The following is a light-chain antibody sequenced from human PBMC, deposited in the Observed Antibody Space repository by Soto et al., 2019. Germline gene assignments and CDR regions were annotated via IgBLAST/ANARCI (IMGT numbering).Light chain of an antibody. CDR2: LAS. Sequence: EIVLTQSPATLSSFPGDRVTLSCRASQAVNTRLAWYQHRPGQAPRLLIYLASNRAAGVPARFSGSGSGIDFTHTISDVEPEDFAVYYCHQRQSWPRTFGEGTTVDI. V-gene: IGKV3-11*01. CDR3: HQRQSWPRT. CDR1: QAVNTR. J-gene: IGKJ1*01.